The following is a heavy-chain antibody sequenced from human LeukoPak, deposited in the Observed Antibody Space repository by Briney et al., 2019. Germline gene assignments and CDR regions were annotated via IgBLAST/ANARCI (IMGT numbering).Heavy chain of an antibody. J-gene: IGHJ4*02. V-gene: IGHV3-23*01. CDR2: ISGSGGST. CDR1: GFTFSSYA. D-gene: IGHD6-13*01. Sequence: GGSLRLSCAASGFTFSSYAMSWGRQAPGKGLEWVSAISGSGGSTYYADSVKGRFTISRDNHTNTLYLQMNSLRAEDTAVYYCAKNERAAGTEIAYWGQGTLVTVSS. CDR3: AKNERAAGTEIAY.